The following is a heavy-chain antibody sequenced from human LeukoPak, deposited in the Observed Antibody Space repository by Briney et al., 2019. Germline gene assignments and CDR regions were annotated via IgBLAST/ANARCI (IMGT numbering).Heavy chain of an antibody. CDR2: IYYSGST. Sequence: SETLSLTCTVSGGSISSSSYYWGWIRQPPGKGLEWIGSIYYSGSTYYNPSLKSRVTISVDTSKNQFSLKLSSVTAADTAVYYCASLYSYGYSHYYYMDVWGKGTTVTVSS. V-gene: IGHV4-39*07. J-gene: IGHJ6*03. CDR3: ASLYSYGYSHYYYMDV. D-gene: IGHD5-18*01. CDR1: GGSISSSSYY.